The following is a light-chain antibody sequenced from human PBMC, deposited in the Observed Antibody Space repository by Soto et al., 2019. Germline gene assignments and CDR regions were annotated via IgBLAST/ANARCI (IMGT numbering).Light chain of an antibody. Sequence: EVVLTQSPGTLSLSPGERATLSCRASQSVTSNYLAWYQQKPGQAPRLLLFGASIRDTGIPDRFSGSGSGTDFTLTISSLQPEDFATYYCQQSYSTPRTFGQGTKVDIK. CDR1: QSVTSNY. V-gene: IGKV3-20*01. CDR3: QQSYSTPRT. CDR2: GAS. J-gene: IGKJ1*01.